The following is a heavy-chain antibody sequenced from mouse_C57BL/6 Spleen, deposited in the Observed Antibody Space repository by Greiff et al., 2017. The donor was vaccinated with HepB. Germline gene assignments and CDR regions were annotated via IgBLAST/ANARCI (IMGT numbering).Heavy chain of an antibody. Sequence: VQLQQSGPELVKPGASVKISCKASGYAFSSSWMNWVKQRPGKGLEWIGRIYPGDGDTNYNGKFKGKATLTADKSSSTAYMQLSSLTSEDSAVYFCARGEVGYKYAMDYWGQGTSVTVSS. J-gene: IGHJ4*01. CDR2: IYPGDGDT. V-gene: IGHV1-82*01. CDR3: ARGEVGYKYAMDY. D-gene: IGHD2-2*01. CDR1: GYAFSSSW.